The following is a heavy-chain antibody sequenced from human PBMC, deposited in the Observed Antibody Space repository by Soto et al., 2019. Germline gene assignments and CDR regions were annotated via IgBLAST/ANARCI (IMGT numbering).Heavy chain of an antibody. V-gene: IGHV3-33*01. CDR3: AREWSRDDYINNVWTHDVFDI. J-gene: IGHJ3*02. D-gene: IGHD3-16*01. Sequence: PGGSLRLSCAASGFTFSSYGMHWVRQAPGKGLEWVAVIWYDGSNKYYADSVKGRFTISRDNSKNTLYLQMNSLRAEDTAVYYCAREWSRDDYINNVWTHDVFDIWAQRTMVTVSS. CDR2: IWYDGSNK. CDR1: GFTFSSYG.